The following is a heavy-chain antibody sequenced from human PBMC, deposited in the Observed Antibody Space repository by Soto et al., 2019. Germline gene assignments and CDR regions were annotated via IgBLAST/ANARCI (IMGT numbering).Heavy chain of an antibody. CDR2: IYPGDSDA. J-gene: IGHJ4*02. CDR1: GYIFTDYW. V-gene: IGHV5-51*01. CDR3: ARQADYNILTGYFYYFDY. Sequence: PGESLKISCKSSGYIFTDYWIGWVRQMPGKGLEWMGIIYPGDSDARYSPSFQGQVTISVDTSINTAFLRWNSLTASDTAMYYCARQADYNILTGYFYYFDYWGQGSLVTVSS. D-gene: IGHD3-9*01.